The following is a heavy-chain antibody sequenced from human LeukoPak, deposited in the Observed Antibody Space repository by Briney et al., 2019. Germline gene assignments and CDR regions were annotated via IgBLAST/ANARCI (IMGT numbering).Heavy chain of an antibody. D-gene: IGHD3-9*01. CDR2: MNPNSGNT. CDR3: ALTLRYFDWFRHRAEHLRFDY. Sequence: GASVKVSCKASGYTFTSYDINWVRQATGQGLEWMGWMNPNSGNTGYAQKFQGRVTMTRNTSISTAYMELSSLRSEDTAVYYCALTLRYFDWFRHRAEHLRFDYWGQGALVTVSS. CDR1: GYTFTSYD. J-gene: IGHJ4*02. V-gene: IGHV1-8*01.